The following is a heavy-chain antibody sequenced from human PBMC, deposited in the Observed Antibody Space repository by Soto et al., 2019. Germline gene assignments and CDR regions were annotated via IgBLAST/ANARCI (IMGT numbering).Heavy chain of an antibody. D-gene: IGHD5-12*01. CDR3: ARGEGRLVGTWFDP. V-gene: IGHV4-34*01. J-gene: IGHJ5*02. Sequence: NPSETLSLTCDVYGGSFSRYYWNWICQPPGKGLEWLGEINHSGSTNYNPSLESRVTISLDTSKTQFSLKLTSVTAADTAVYYCARGEGRLVGTWFDPWGQGTLVTVSS. CDR2: INHSGST. CDR1: GGSFSRYY.